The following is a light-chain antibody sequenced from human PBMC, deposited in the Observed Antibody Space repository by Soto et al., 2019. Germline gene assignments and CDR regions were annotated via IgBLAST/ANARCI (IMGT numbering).Light chain of an antibody. CDR3: QQRTNSPPWT. Sequence: EIVMTQSPATLAVSPGERATLSCRSSQSVRINVAWYQQKNGQAPRLLVYGASTRASGIPDRFRGSGSGTDFTLTVSGLETEDFAAYYCQQRTNSPPWTFGQGTKVDI. CDR1: QSVRIN. CDR2: GAS. J-gene: IGKJ1*01. V-gene: IGKV3-15*01.